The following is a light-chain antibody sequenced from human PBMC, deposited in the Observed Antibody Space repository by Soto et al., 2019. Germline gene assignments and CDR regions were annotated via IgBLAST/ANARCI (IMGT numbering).Light chain of an antibody. CDR2: AAS. CDR3: QQSYTMPFT. V-gene: IGKV1-39*01. J-gene: IGKJ3*01. CDR1: ESISRN. Sequence: DIQMTQSPSSLSASVGDRVTIPCRASESISRNLNGYQQKAGKAPKLLIYAASSLQSGVPSRFSGSGSGTDFTLTISSLQPEDFATYYCQQSYTMPFTFGPGTKVDI.